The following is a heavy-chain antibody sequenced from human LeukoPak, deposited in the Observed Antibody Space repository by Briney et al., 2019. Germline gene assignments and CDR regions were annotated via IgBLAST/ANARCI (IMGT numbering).Heavy chain of an antibody. D-gene: IGHD1-1*01. CDR1: GFTFSSYA. CDR2: IKQDGSEK. Sequence: GGSLRLSCAASGFTFSSYAMSWVRQAPGKGLEWVANIKQDGSEKYYVDSVKGRFTISRDNAKNSLYLQMNSLRAEDTAVYYCARDGRWNVAYYFDYWGQGTLVTVSS. CDR3: ARDGRWNVAYYFDY. J-gene: IGHJ4*02. V-gene: IGHV3-7*01.